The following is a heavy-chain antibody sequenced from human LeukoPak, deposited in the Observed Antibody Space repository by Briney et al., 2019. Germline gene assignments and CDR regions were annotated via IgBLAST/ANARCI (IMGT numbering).Heavy chain of an antibody. CDR2: IYSSGST. V-gene: IGHV4-61*02. CDR3: ARGGRGFDP. Sequence: PAQTLSLTCTVSGGSISSGGYYWTWVRQPAGKGLEWIGRIYSSGSTSYNPSLKSRVTISVDTSKNQFSLELDSVTASDTAVYCARGGRGFDPWGQGTLVTVSS. CDR1: GGSISSGGYY. J-gene: IGHJ5*02.